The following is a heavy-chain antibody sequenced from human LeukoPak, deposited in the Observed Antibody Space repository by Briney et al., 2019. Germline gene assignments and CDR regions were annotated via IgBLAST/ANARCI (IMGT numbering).Heavy chain of an antibody. CDR1: GFTFSSYS. V-gene: IGHV3-21*01. CDR2: ISSSSSYI. D-gene: IGHD1-1*01. CDR3: AANNWNVDY. J-gene: IGHJ4*02. Sequence: GGSLRLSCAASGFTFSSYSMNWVRQAPGKGLEWVSSISSSSSYIYYADSGKGRFTISRDNAKNSLYLQMNSLRAEDTAVYYCAANNWNVDYWGQGTLVTVSS.